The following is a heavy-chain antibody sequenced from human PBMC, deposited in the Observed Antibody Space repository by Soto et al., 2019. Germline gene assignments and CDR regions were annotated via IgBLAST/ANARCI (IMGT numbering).Heavy chain of an antibody. CDR3: ATVRPGSSWPLDV. J-gene: IGHJ6*02. V-gene: IGHV1-24*01. CDR1: GYTLTELS. CDR2: FDPEDGET. D-gene: IGHD6-13*01. Sequence: GASVKVSCKVSGYTLTELSMHWVRQAPGKGLEWMGGFDPEDGETIYAQKFQGRVTMTGDTSTDTAYVELSSLRSEDTAVYYCATVRPGSSWPLDVWGQGTTVTVSS.